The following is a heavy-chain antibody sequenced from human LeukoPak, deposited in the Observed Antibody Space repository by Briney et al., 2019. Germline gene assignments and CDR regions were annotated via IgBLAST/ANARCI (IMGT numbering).Heavy chain of an antibody. J-gene: IGHJ4*02. V-gene: IGHV3-48*01. CDR3: ARTVPQWLVQGAFDY. D-gene: IGHD6-19*01. Sequence: GGSLRLSCAASGFTFSAYSMIWVRQAPGKGLEWVSYSSTTGNTIHYTDSVKGRFTVSRDNAKNSLFLQMNSLRAEDTAVYFCARTVPQWLVQGAFDYWGQGTLVTVSS. CDR2: SSTTGNTI. CDR1: GFTFSAYS.